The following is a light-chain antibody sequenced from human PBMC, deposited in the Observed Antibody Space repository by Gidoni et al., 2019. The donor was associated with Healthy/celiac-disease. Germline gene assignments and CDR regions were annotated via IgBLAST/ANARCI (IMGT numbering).Light chain of an antibody. CDR1: QSISSW. CDR2: DAS. V-gene: IGKV1-5*01. CDR3: QQYNSYPLPYT. Sequence: DIQMTQSPSTLSASVGDRVTITCRASQSISSWLAWYQQKPGKAPKLLIYDASSLESGVPSRFSGSGSGTEFTLTISSLQPDDFATYYCQQYNSYPLPYTFGQGTKLEIK. J-gene: IGKJ2*01.